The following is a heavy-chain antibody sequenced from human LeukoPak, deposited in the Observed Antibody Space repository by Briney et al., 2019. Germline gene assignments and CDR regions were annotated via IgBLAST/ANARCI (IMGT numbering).Heavy chain of an antibody. CDR1: GFTFNSYS. V-gene: IGHV3-21*01. CDR3: ARDHLTYSSSSDFDY. Sequence: GGSLRLSRAASGFTFNSYSMNWVRQAPGKGLEWVSSISSGSSYLYYADSMKGRFTISRDNAKNSLYLQMNRLRAEDTAVYYCARDHLTYSSSSDFDYWGQGTLVTVFS. J-gene: IGHJ4*02. CDR2: ISSGSSYL. D-gene: IGHD6-6*01.